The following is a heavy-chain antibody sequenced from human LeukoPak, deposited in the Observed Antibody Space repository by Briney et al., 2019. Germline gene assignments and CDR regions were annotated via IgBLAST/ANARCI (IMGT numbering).Heavy chain of an antibody. CDR3: ARVTYLRPYQLDY. Sequence: APVKVSCKASGYTFANYGINWVRQAPGQGLEWMGWISLDSGNTGYAQRVQGRVALTTDTSTSTAYMELRSLRSDDTAVYFCARVTYLRPYQLDYWGQGTLVSISS. CDR2: ISLDSGNT. J-gene: IGHJ4*02. D-gene: IGHD2-2*01. CDR1: GYTFANYG. V-gene: IGHV1-18*01.